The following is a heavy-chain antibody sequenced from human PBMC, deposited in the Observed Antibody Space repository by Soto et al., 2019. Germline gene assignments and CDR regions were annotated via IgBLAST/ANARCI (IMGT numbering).Heavy chain of an antibody. V-gene: IGHV1-69*02. CDR2: IIPILGIA. CDR1: GGTFSSYT. D-gene: IGHD6-13*01. Sequence: QVQLVQSGAEVKKPGSSVKVSCKASGGTFSSYTISWVRQAPGQGLEWMGRIIPILGIANYAQKFQGRVTITADKFLSTALMERRPPRSEDTAVCYCPRGGGYSTSGPPVACACGGAGTLATASS. CDR3: PRGGGYSTSGPPVACAC. J-gene: IGHJ4*02.